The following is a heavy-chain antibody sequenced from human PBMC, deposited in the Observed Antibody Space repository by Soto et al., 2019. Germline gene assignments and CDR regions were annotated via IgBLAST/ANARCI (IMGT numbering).Heavy chain of an antibody. D-gene: IGHD2-8*02. CDR1: GGSFSGYY. CDR3: ARDKITGLFDY. CDR2: INHSGST. J-gene: IGHJ4*02. Sequence: PSETLSLTCAVYGGSFSGYYWTWSRQPPGTGLEWIGEINHSGSTNYNPSLKSRVTISVDTSKNQFSLKLTSVTAADTAVYYCARDKITGLFDYWGQGTLVT. V-gene: IGHV4-34*01.